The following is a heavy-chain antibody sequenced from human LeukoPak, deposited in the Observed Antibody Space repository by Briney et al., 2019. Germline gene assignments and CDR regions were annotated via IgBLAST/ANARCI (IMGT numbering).Heavy chain of an antibody. D-gene: IGHD1-20*01. Sequence: SETLSLTCTVSGGSISSYYWSWIRQPPGKGLEWIGYIYYSGSTNYNPSLKSRVTISVDTSKNQFSLKLSSVTAADTAVYYCAREAERYNWNQFDFWGQGTLVTVSS. J-gene: IGHJ4*02. CDR2: IYYSGST. V-gene: IGHV4-59*12. CDR1: GGSISSYY. CDR3: AREAERYNWNQFDF.